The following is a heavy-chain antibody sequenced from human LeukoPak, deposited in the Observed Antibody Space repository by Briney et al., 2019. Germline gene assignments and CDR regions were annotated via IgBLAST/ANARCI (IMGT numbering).Heavy chain of an antibody. CDR3: ARVYDSSGYWPYYFDY. V-gene: IGHV3-30*02. CDR2: IRYDGSNK. CDR1: GFTFSSYG. J-gene: IGHJ4*02. Sequence: PGGSLRLSCAASGFTFSSYGMHWVRQAPGKGLEWVAFIRYDGSNKYYADSVKGRFTISRDNAKNSLYLQMNSLRAEDTAVYYCARVYDSSGYWPYYFDYWGQGTLVTVSS. D-gene: IGHD3-22*01.